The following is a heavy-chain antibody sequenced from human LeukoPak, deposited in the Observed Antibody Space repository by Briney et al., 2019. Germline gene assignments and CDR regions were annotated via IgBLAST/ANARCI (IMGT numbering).Heavy chain of an antibody. CDR2: ISSSTTNM. V-gene: IGHV3-48*01. CDR3: AREYSSSSGRSFDY. D-gene: IGHD6-6*01. Sequence: GGSLRLSCAASGFAFSTYSMNWVRQAPGKGLEWVSYISSSTTNMYYADSVKGRFTISRDNAKNSLYLQMNSLRAEDTAVYYCAREYSSSSGRSFDYWGQGTLVTVSS. J-gene: IGHJ4*02. CDR1: GFAFSTYS.